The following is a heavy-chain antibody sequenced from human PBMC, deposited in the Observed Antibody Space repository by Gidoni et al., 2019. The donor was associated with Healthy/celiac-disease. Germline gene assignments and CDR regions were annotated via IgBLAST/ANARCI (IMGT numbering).Heavy chain of an antibody. CDR3: AKENRYYGPRFFDY. Sequence: EVQLVESGGGGVQPGGSLRLSGAACGVTFDDYAMHWVRQAPGKGLEWVSLISGDGGSTYYADSVKGQFTISRDNSNNSLYLQMHSLRTEDTALYYCAKENRYYGPRFFDYWGQGTLVTVSS. CDR1: GVTFDDYA. D-gene: IGHD3-10*01. V-gene: IGHV3-43*02. J-gene: IGHJ4*02. CDR2: ISGDGGST.